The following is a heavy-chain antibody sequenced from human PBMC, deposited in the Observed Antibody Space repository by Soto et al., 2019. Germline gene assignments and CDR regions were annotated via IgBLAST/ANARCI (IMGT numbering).Heavy chain of an antibody. V-gene: IGHV1-69*13. CDR2: IIPIFGTA. Sequence: ASVKVSCKASGCTFSSYAISWVRQAPGQGLEWMGGIIPIFGTANYAQKFQGRVTITADESTSTAYMELSSLRSEDTAVYYCARGYYDSSNWFDPWGQGTLVTVSS. D-gene: IGHD3-22*01. CDR3: ARGYYDSSNWFDP. CDR1: GCTFSSYA. J-gene: IGHJ5*02.